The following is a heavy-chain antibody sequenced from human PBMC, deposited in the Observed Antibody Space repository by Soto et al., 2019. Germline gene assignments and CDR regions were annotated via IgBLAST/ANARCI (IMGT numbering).Heavy chain of an antibody. V-gene: IGHV3-48*02. Sequence: EVQLMESGGGLVQPGGSLRLSCAASGFTFSTYSMYWVRQAPGKGLEWVSYISSSSSTIYYADSVKGRFTISRDNAKNSLYMQMNSLRDEDTAVYYCARDAPRCSGGTCFDYWGQGTLVTVSS. J-gene: IGHJ4*02. CDR2: ISSSSSTI. CDR1: GFTFSTYS. CDR3: ARDAPRCSGGTCFDY. D-gene: IGHD2-15*01.